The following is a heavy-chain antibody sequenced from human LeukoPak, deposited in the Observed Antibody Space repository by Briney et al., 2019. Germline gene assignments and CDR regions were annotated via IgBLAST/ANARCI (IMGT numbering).Heavy chain of an antibody. Sequence: GGSLRPSCAASGFTFDDYAMHRVRQAPGKGLEWVSGISWNSGSIGYADSVKGRFTISRDNAKNSLYLQMNSLRAEDTALYYCAKGIQLWLSWFDPWGQGTLVTVSS. J-gene: IGHJ5*02. CDR2: ISWNSGSI. CDR1: GFTFDDYA. CDR3: AKGIQLWLSWFDP. D-gene: IGHD5-18*01. V-gene: IGHV3-9*01.